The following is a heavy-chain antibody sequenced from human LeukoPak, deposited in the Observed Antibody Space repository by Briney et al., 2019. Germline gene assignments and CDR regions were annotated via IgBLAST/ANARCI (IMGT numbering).Heavy chain of an antibody. CDR3: AIGGGLLWMGEFPRFIDS. V-gene: IGHV3-23*01. D-gene: IGHD3-16*01. CDR2: ISGGGGST. J-gene: IGHJ4*02. CDR1: GFTFSSYA. Sequence: QPGGSLRLSCAASGFTFSSYAMSWVRQAPGKGLEWISTISGGGGSTWYTDSVKGRFTISRDSSKNTLYLQMNSLRADDTAVYYCAIGGGLLWMGEFPRFIDSWGQGTLVTVSS.